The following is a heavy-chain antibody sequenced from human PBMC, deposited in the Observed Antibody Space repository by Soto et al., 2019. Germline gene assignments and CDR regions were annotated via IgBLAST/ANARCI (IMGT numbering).Heavy chain of an antibody. CDR3: ARLEGLATISYYFDF. D-gene: IGHD3-9*01. Sequence: PSETLSLTCSVSDDSINSDKYYLGWIRQPPGKGLEWIGSIYYRGNAYYNPSLQTRVTIPLDKSKSQFSLKLNSVTAADSAVYFCARLEGLATISYYFDFWGPGALVTVSS. CDR1: DDSINSDKYY. CDR2: IYYRGNA. V-gene: IGHV4-39*01. J-gene: IGHJ4*02.